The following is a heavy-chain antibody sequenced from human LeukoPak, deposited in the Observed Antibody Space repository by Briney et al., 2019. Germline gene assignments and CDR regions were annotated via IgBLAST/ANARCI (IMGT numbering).Heavy chain of an antibody. Sequence: SETLSLTCTVSGGSISSSSYYWGWIRQPPGMGLEWIGNIYYSGSTYYNPSLKSRVTISVDTSKNQFSLKLSSVTAADTAVYYCARQDSSSWYRADFDYWGRGTLVTVSS. J-gene: IGHJ4*02. V-gene: IGHV4-39*01. CDR3: ARQDSSSWYRADFDY. CDR1: GGSISSSSYY. CDR2: IYYSGST. D-gene: IGHD6-13*01.